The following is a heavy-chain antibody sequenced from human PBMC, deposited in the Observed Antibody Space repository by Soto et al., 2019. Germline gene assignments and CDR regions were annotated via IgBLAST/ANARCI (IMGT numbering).Heavy chain of an antibody. V-gene: IGHV4-39*01. J-gene: IGHJ4*02. D-gene: IGHD3-9*01. Sequence: LEILSLTCTVSGGSVSNSSYYWGWVRQPPGKGLEWIGSVYYSGSTYYNPSLESRVTISVDKSKNQFSLKLMSLSAADTAVYYCGRLEGLATISYYFDYWGQGALVTVSS. CDR2: VYYSGST. CDR3: GRLEGLATISYYFDY. CDR1: GGSVSNSSYY.